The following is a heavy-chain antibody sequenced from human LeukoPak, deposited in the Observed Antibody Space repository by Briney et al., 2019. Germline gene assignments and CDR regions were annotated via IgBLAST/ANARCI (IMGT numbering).Heavy chain of an antibody. D-gene: IGHD3-10*01. V-gene: IGHV4-30-2*01. CDR2: IYHSGST. CDR1: GGSISSGGYY. J-gene: IGHJ4*02. CDR3: ARTRFGELIDY. Sequence: SQTLSLTCTVSGGSISSGGYYWSWIRQPPGKGLEWIGYIYHSGSTYYNPSLKSRVTISVDRSKNQFSLKLSSVTAADTAVYYCARTRFGELIDYWGQGTLVTVSS.